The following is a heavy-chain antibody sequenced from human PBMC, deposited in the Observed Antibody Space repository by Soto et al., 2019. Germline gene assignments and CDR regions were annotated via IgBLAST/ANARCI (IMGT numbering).Heavy chain of an antibody. D-gene: IGHD3-22*01. Sequence: ASVKVSCKASGYTFTGYYMHWVRQAPGQGLEWMGWINPNSGGTNYAQKFQGRVTMTRDTSISTAYMELSRLRSDDTAVYYCARDSTYYYDSSGTPWFDPWGQGTLVTVS. CDR1: GYTFTGYY. V-gene: IGHV1-2*02. J-gene: IGHJ5*02. CDR3: ARDSTYYYDSSGTPWFDP. CDR2: INPNSGGT.